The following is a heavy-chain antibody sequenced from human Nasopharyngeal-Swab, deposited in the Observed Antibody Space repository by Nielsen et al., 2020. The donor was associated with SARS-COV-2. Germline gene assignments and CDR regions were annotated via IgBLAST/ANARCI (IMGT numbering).Heavy chain of an antibody. D-gene: IGHD3-16*02. CDR2: ISAYNGNT. CDR3: ARDGTTNLYDYVWGSYRPKTNWFDP. V-gene: IGHV1-18*01. CDR1: GYTFTSYG. Sequence: ASVKVSCKASGYTFTSYGISWVRQAPGQGLEWMGWISAYNGNTNYAQKLQGRVTMTTDTSTSTAYMELRSLGSDDTAVYYCARDGTTNLYDYVWGSYRPKTNWFDPWGQGTLVTVSS. J-gene: IGHJ5*02.